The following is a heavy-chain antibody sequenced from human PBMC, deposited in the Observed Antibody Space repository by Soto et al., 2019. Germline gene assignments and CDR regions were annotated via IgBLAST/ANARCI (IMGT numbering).Heavy chain of an antibody. Sequence: EVQLLESGGGLVQPGGSLRLSCEASGFTFNNYAMTWVRQAPGKGLEWVSAMIGGGDTTSYADSVKGRFTVSRDGSKNTLYLQMSSLRAEDTALYYCAKGRGGSGSLTPRVDFWGQGTLVTVSS. V-gene: IGHV3-23*01. CDR2: MIGGGDTT. J-gene: IGHJ4*02. D-gene: IGHD3-10*01. CDR1: GFTFNNYA. CDR3: AKGRGGSGSLTPRVDF.